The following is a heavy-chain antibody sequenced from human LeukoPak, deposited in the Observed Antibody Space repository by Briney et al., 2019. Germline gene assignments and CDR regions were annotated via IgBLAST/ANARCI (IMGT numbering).Heavy chain of an antibody. CDR1: GYTFTSYG. CDR3: ASGTPKDGCSSTSCYRRLNYYYGMDV. V-gene: IGHV1-18*01. CDR2: ISAYNGNT. Sequence: ASVKVSCKASGYTFTSYGISWVRQAPGQGLEWMGWISAYNGNTNYAQKLQGRVTMTTDTSTSTAYMELRSLRSDDTAVYYCASGTPKDGCSSTSCYRRLNYYYGMDVWGQGTTVTVSS. D-gene: IGHD2-2*02. J-gene: IGHJ6*02.